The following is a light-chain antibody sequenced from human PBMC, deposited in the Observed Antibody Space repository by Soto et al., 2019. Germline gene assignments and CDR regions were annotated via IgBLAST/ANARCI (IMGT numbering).Light chain of an antibody. CDR3: QQYNNWPPTWT. J-gene: IGKJ1*01. V-gene: IGKV3-15*01. Sequence: EIVMTQSPATLSVSPGEKATLSCRASQSVSSNLAWYQQKPGQAPRLLIYGASTRATAIPARFSGSGSGTEFTLTISSLQYEDFAVYYCQQYNNWPPTWTFGQGTKVDIK. CDR1: QSVSSN. CDR2: GAS.